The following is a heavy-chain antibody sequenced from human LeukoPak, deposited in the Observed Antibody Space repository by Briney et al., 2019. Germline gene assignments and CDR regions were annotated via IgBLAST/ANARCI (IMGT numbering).Heavy chain of an antibody. D-gene: IGHD7-27*01. CDR3: AREKLGFDY. CDR1: GGSISTYY. CDR2: IYYSGST. Sequence: SETLSLTCTVSGGSISTYYLSWIRQPPGKGLEWIGYIYYSGSTNYNPSLKSRVTISVDTSKNQFSLKLSSVTAADTAVYYCAREKLGFDYWGQGTLVTVSS. V-gene: IGHV4-59*01. J-gene: IGHJ4*02.